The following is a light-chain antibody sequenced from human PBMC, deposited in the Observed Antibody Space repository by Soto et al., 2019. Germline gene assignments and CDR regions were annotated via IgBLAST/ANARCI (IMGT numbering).Light chain of an antibody. J-gene: IGKJ1*01. Sequence: DIHMTQSPSSLSASVGYRFTITCGASQSISSYLNWYQQKPGKAPKLLIYAASSLQSGVPSRFRGSGSGTEFTLTISSLQPDDFAPYYCQHYNSYSEAFGQGTKVDIK. CDR2: AAS. CDR3: QHYNSYSEA. CDR1: QSISSY. V-gene: IGKV1-39*01.